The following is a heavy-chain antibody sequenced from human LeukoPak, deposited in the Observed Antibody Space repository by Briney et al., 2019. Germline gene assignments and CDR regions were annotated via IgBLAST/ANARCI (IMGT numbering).Heavy chain of an antibody. CDR3: ARGARWLRFAYYFDY. J-gene: IGHJ4*02. D-gene: IGHD5-12*01. V-gene: IGHV3-21*01. Sequence: GGSLRLSCAASGFTFSSYSMNWVRQAPGKGLEWVSSISSSSSYIYYADSVKGRFTISRDNAKSSLYLQMNSLRAEDTAVYYCARGARWLRFAYYFDYWGQGTLVTVSS. CDR2: ISSSSSYI. CDR1: GFTFSSYS.